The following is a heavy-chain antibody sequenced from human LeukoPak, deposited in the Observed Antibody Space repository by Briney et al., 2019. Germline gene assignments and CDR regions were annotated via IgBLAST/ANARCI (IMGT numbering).Heavy chain of an antibody. V-gene: IGHV4-59*01. CDR3: ARAYSDYSNDAFDI. CDR2: SHFTGAS. D-gene: IGHD5-12*01. CDR1: GGSISEYH. J-gene: IGHJ3*02. Sequence: SETLSLTCTVSGGSISEYHWTWIRRPPGKAPEWIGYSHFTGASNYNPSLKGRVTISLDTSKNQFSLKLSSVTAADTAIYYCARAYSDYSNDAFDIWGQGTKVTVS.